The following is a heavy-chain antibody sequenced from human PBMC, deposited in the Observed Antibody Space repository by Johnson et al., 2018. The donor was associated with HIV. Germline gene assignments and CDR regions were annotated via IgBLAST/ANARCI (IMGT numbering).Heavy chain of an antibody. CDR2: IKQDGSEK. J-gene: IGHJ3*02. CDR1: GFTFSNYW. Sequence: VQLVESGGGLVQPGGSLRLSCAASGFTFSNYWMSWVRQTPGKGLEWVANIKQDGSEKYYMDSVKGRFTISRDNAQNSLYLQMNSLRAGDTAVYYCAKIRITMIVVVEGVDAFDIWGQGTMVTVSS. CDR3: AKIRITMIVVVEGVDAFDI. D-gene: IGHD3-22*01. V-gene: IGHV3-7*02.